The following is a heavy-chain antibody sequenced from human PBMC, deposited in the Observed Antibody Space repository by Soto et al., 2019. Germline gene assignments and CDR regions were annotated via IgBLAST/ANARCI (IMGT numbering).Heavy chain of an antibody. J-gene: IGHJ4*02. CDR3: ARTIVGATVRFDY. V-gene: IGHV3-48*01. CDR2: INSGSSLI. Sequence: EVQLVESGGGLVQPGVSLRLSCAASGFAFSTYVMNWVRQAPGKGLEWVSYINSGSSLIYYADSVRGRFTISRDNAKNLLYLQMASLRAEDTAVYYCARTIVGATVRFDYWGQGTQVTVSS. D-gene: IGHD1-26*01. CDR1: GFAFSTYV.